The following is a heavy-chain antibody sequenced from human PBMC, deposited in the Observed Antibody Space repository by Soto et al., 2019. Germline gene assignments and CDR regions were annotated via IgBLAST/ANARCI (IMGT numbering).Heavy chain of an antibody. D-gene: IGHD5-18*01. CDR1: GGSISSYY. CDR2: IYYSGST. J-gene: IGHJ4*02. Sequence: QVQLQESGPGLVKPSETLSLTCTVSGGSISSYYWSWIRQPPGKGLEWIGYIYYSGSTNYNPSLKSRVTISVDTSKNQFSLRLSSVTAADTAVYYCARAGGGGYGWRGGNDYWGQGTLVTVSS. CDR3: ARAGGGGYGWRGGNDY. V-gene: IGHV4-59*01.